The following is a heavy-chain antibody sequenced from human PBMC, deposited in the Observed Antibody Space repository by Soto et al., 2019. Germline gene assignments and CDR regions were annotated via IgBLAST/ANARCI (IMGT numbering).Heavy chain of an antibody. V-gene: IGHV3-53*01. CDR2: IYSGGST. Sequence: PGGSLRLSCAASGFTFSSYSMSWVRQAPGKGLEWVSVIYSGGSTYYADSVKGRFTISRDNSKNTLYLQMNSLRAEDTAVYYCARDFPTLNPLDDAFDIWGQGTMVTVSS. CDR1: GFTFSSYS. D-gene: IGHD4-17*01. J-gene: IGHJ3*02. CDR3: ARDFPTLNPLDDAFDI.